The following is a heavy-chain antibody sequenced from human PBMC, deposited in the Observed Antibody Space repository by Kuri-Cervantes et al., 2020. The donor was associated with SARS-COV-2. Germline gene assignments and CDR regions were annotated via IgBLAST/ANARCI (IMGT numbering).Heavy chain of an antibody. CDR3: ANLPAAINNYYYYYMDV. CDR2: IWYDGSVE. D-gene: IGHD2-2*02. J-gene: IGHJ6*03. Sequence: GGSLRLSCAASGFTFSRSTMHWVRQAPGKGLEWVALIWYDGSVEYYGDSVKGRFTISRDQAKNTLHLQMNNLRVEDAGVYYCANLPAAINNYYYYYMDVWGKGTTVTVSS. CDR1: GFTFSRST. V-gene: IGHV3-30*02.